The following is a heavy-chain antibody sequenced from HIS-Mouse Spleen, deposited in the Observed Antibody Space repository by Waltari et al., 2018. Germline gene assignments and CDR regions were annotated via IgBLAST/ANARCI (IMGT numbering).Heavy chain of an antibody. J-gene: IGHJ3*02. D-gene: IGHD2-15*01. Sequence: QLQLQESGPGLVKPSETLSLTCTVSGGSISSSSYYWGWIRQPPGKGLEWIGSIYYSGGTYANPSLKSRVTISVDTSKNQFSLKLSSVTAADTAVYYCARRVIGSGGSCYDAFDIWGQGTMVTVSS. CDR1: GGSISSSSYY. CDR3: ARRVIGSGGSCYDAFDI. CDR2: IYYSGGT. V-gene: IGHV4-39*07.